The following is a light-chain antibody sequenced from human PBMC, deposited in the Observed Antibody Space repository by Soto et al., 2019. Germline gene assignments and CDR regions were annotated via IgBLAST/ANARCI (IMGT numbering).Light chain of an antibody. CDR3: QQYGSSQYT. CDR2: GAS. J-gene: IGKJ2*01. Sequence: EIVLTQSPGTLSLSPGERATLSCRASQSVSSSYLAWYQQKPGQAPRLLIYGASSRATGIPDRFSGSGSGTDFTLTINRVEPADFAVYYCQQYGSSQYTFGQGTKLEIK. CDR1: QSVSSSY. V-gene: IGKV3-20*01.